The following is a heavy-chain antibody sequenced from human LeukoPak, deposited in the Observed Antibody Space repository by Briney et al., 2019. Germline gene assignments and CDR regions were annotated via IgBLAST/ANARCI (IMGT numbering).Heavy chain of an antibody. CDR2: ISAYNGNT. Sequence: ASVKVSCKASGYTFTGYYMHWVRQAPGQGLEWMGWISAYNGNTNYAQKLQGRVTMTTDTSTSTAYMELRSLRSDDTAVYYCARDLVSCLDYWGQGTLVTVSS. D-gene: IGHD2-15*01. V-gene: IGHV1-18*04. CDR3: ARDLVSCLDY. CDR1: GYTFTGYY. J-gene: IGHJ4*02.